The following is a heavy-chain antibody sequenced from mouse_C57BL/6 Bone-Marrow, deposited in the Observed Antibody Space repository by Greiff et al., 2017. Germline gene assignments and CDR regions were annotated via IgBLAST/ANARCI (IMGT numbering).Heavy chain of an antibody. D-gene: IGHD1-1*01. J-gene: IGHJ4*01. Sequence: VQLQQPGAELVKPGASVKLSCKASGYTFTSYWMHWVKQRPGRGLEWIGRIDPNSGGTKYNEKFKSKATLTVDKPSSTAYMQISSLTSEDSAVYYCARRHGSSYGYAMDYWGQGTSVTVSS. CDR1: GYTFTSYW. V-gene: IGHV1-72*01. CDR2: IDPNSGGT. CDR3: ARRHGSSYGYAMDY.